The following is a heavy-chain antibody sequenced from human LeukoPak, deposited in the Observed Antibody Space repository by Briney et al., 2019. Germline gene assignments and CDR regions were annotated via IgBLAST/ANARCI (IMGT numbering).Heavy chain of an antibody. V-gene: IGHV3-7*01. CDR1: GFTFSSYW. Sequence: GGSLRLSCAASGFTFSSYWMSWVRQAPGKGLEWVANIKQDGSEKYYVDSVKGRFTISSDNAKNSLYLQMNSLRAEDTAVYYCARDLSGIAGYTYGRGIDYWGQGTLVTVSS. D-gene: IGHD5-18*01. CDR2: IKQDGSEK. CDR3: ARDLSGIAGYTYGRGIDY. J-gene: IGHJ4*02.